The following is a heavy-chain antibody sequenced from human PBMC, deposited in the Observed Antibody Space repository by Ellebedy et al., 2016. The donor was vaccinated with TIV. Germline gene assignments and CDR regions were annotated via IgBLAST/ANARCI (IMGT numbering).Heavy chain of an antibody. CDR2: IVGSGA. CDR1: GFTFSRYA. D-gene: IGHD6-19*01. V-gene: IGHV3-23*01. CDR3: AKDTRGAVAEANSYYYYYGMDV. J-gene: IGHJ6*02. Sequence: GESLKISCAASGFTFSRYAIGWVRQAPGKGLEWVSGIVGSGAQKYADSVKGRFTISRDNSKGTVDLQMNSLRVEDTAVYYCAKDTRGAVAEANSYYYYYGMDVWGQGTTVTVSS.